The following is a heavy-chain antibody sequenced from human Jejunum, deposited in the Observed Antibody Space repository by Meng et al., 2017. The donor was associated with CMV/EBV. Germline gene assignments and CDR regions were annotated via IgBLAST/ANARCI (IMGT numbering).Heavy chain of an antibody. CDR1: GFTFSSYW. D-gene: IGHD5-18*01. Sequence: VQLVESGEGVDQTGGSLRLSCAASGFTFSSYWMTWVRQAPGKGLEWVANIKTDVSDKNYVDSVKGRFTISRDNAQNSLYLQMNSLRAEDTAVYYCAKYNYGIDYWGQGTLVTVSS. V-gene: IGHV3-7*02. J-gene: IGHJ4*02. CDR2: IKTDVSDK. CDR3: AKYNYGIDY.